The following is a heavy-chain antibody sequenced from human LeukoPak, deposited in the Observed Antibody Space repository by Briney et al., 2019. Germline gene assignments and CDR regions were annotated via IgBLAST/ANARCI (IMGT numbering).Heavy chain of an antibody. CDR2: ISWNSGSI. J-gene: IGHJ6*02. D-gene: IGHD6-13*01. Sequence: GGSLRLSCAASGFTFDDYAMHWVRQAPGKGLEWVSGISWNSGSIGYADSVKGRFTISRDNAKNSLYLQMNSLRAEDTALYYYAKARGSSYPYYYYGMDVWGQGTTVTVSS. V-gene: IGHV3-9*01. CDR1: GFTFDDYA. CDR3: AKARGSSYPYYYYGMDV.